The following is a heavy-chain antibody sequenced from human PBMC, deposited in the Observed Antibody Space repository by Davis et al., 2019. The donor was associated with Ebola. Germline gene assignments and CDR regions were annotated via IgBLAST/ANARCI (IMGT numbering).Heavy chain of an antibody. V-gene: IGHV3-23*01. J-gene: IGHJ4*02. D-gene: IGHD2-2*03. CDR3: ARDLSWILFDY. Sequence: PGGSLRLSCAASGFTFSLYAMSWVRQAPGKGLEWVSGISGSGGSTYNADSVKGRFTISRDNSKNTLYLQMNSLRAEDTAVYYCARDLSWILFDYWGQGTLVTVS. CDR1: GFTFSLYA. CDR2: ISGSGGST.